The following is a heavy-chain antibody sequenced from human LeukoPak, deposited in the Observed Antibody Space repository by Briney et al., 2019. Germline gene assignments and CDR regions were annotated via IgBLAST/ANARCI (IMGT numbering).Heavy chain of an antibody. CDR2: IRGSGDNT. CDR3: VKDHEAELGDY. Sequence: GSLRLSCAASGFAFSIYGMSWVRQAPGKGLEWVSAIRGSGDNTYYADSVKGRFTISRDNSKNTLYLQMNSLRAEDTAVYYCVKDHEAELGDYWGQGAQVIVSS. V-gene: IGHV3-23*01. J-gene: IGHJ4*02. CDR1: GFAFSIYG. D-gene: IGHD1-7*01.